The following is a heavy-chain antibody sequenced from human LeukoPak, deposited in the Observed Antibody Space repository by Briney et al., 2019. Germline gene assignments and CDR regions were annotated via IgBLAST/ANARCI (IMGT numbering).Heavy chain of an antibody. CDR2: INAGNGNT. V-gene: IGHV1-3*01. Sequence: GASVYVSCTASGYTFTSYAMHWVRHAPGQRLEWVGWINAGNGNTKYSQKFQGRVTITRDTSADTAYMELSSLRSEDTAVYYCARLKYCTNGVCYAGFDYWGQGTLVTVSS. J-gene: IGHJ4*02. D-gene: IGHD2-8*01. CDR3: ARLKYCTNGVCYAGFDY. CDR1: GYTFTSYA.